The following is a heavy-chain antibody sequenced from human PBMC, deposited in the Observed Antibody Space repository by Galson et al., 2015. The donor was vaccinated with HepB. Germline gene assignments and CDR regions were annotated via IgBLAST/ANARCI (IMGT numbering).Heavy chain of an antibody. CDR2: IRGSGGGT. V-gene: IGHV3-23*01. Sequence: SLRLSCAASGFTFKNYAMSWVRQAPGKGPEWVSAIRGSGGGTFYADSVKGRFTISRDNSKNTLYLQLNSLRADDTAVYYCAKEGETYGGFDYWGQGILITVSS. D-gene: IGHD4-17*01. CDR3: AKEGETYGGFDY. CDR1: GFTFKNYA. J-gene: IGHJ4*02.